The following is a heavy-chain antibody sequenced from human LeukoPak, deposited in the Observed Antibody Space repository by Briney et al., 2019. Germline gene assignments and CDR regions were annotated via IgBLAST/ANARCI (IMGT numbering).Heavy chain of an antibody. J-gene: IGHJ4*02. CDR1: GFTFSSYG. CDR3: VRGRLTTDY. CDR2: IKQDGSEK. Sequence: PGRSLRLSCAASGFTFSSYGMHWVRQAPGKGLEWVANIKQDGSEKNYVDSVKGRFTISRDNAKNSLYLQMNSLRAEDTAVYYCVRGRLTTDYWGQGTLVTVSS. D-gene: IGHD1-1*01. V-gene: IGHV3-7*03.